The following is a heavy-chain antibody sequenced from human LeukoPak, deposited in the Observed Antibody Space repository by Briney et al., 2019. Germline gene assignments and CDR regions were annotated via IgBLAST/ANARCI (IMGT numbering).Heavy chain of an antibody. D-gene: IGHD2-21*02. Sequence: GGSLRLSCAAAGFTFSSYEIHWVRPAPGKGLGWVGFLRYDGSNKKYADSGRGRFTISRDNSKNTLYLQMNSLRAEDTAVYFCGRLRSLDQWGQGTLVTVSS. J-gene: IGHJ4*02. CDR2: LRYDGSNK. CDR1: GFTFSSYE. CDR3: GRLRSLDQ. V-gene: IGHV3-30*02.